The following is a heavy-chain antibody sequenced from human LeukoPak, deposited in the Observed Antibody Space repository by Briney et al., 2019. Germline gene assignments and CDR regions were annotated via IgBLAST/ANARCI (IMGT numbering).Heavy chain of an antibody. CDR2: ISAYNGNT. D-gene: IGHD4-17*01. V-gene: IGHV1-18*01. CDR1: GGTFSSYA. CDR3: ARDGYYGDFYY. Sequence: GASVKVSCKASGGTFSSYAISWVRQAPGQGLEWMGWISAYNGNTNYAQKLQGRVNMTTDTSTSTAYMELRSLRSDDTAVYYCARDGYYGDFYYWGQGTLVTVSS. J-gene: IGHJ4*02.